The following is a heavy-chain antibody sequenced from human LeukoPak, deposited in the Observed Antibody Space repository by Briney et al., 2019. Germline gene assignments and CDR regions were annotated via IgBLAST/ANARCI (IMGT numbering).Heavy chain of an antibody. V-gene: IGHV3-30*18. J-gene: IGHJ5*02. Sequence: GGSLRLSCAASGFTFSSYGMHWVRQAPGKGLEWVAVISYDGSNKYYADSVKGRFTISRDNSKNTLYLQMNSLRAEDTAVYYCAKDLGGYGLNWFDPWGQGTLVTVSS. CDR2: ISYDGSNK. D-gene: IGHD5-12*01. CDR1: GFTFSSYG. CDR3: AKDLGGYGLNWFDP.